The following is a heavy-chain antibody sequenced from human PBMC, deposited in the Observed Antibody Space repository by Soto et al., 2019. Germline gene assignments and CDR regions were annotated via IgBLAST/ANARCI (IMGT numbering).Heavy chain of an antibody. Sequence: SETLSLTCTVSGGSVSSGSYYWSWIRQPPGKGLEWIGYIYYSGSTNYNPSLKSRVTISVDTSKNQFSLKLSSVTAADMGVYYCAWGIYEGSSGYLLDVWGQGNLVTVSS. J-gene: IGHJ5*02. CDR1: GGSVSSGSYY. D-gene: IGHD3-22*01. CDR2: IYYSGST. V-gene: IGHV4-61*01. CDR3: AWGIYEGSSGYLLDV.